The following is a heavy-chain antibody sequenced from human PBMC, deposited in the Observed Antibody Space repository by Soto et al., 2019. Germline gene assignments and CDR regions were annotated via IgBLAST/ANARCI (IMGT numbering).Heavy chain of an antibody. D-gene: IGHD5-12*01. CDR3: ARIRGYSGNELYYFDY. CDR1: GSSFTTYW. J-gene: IGHJ4*02. V-gene: IGHV5-51*01. Sequence: LGESLKISCQGSGSSFTTYWIAWVRQMPGKGLEWMGIIYPGDSDVRHNPSFQGQVTISADKSITTAYLQWSSLKASDTAMFYCARIRGYSGNELYYFDYWGQGTLVTVSS. CDR2: IYPGDSDV.